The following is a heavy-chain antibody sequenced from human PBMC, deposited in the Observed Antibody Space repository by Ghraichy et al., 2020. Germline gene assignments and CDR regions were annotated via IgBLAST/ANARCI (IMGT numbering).Heavy chain of an antibody. Sequence: SCTVSGGSISSYYWSWIRQPPGKGLEWIGYIYYSGSTNYNPSLKSRVTISVDTSKNQFSLKLSSVTAADTAVYYCAGMIVVADNWFDPWGQGTLVTVSS. CDR2: IYYSGST. V-gene: IGHV4-59*01. D-gene: IGHD3-22*01. CDR3: AGMIVVADNWFDP. CDR1: GGSISSYY. J-gene: IGHJ5*02.